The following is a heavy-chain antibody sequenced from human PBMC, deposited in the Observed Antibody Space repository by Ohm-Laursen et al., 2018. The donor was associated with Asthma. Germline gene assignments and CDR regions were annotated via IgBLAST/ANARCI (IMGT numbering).Heavy chain of an antibody. CDR3: ARDIVVVPAPTDYYYYYGMDV. Sequence: GSSVKVSCKASGYTFTDYYIHWVRQAPGQGLEWMGWINPKSGGTKYAQKFKGWVTMTRDTSISTADMELSRLRSDDTAVYYCARDIVVVPAPTDYYYYYGMDVWGQGTTVTVSS. CDR2: INPKSGGT. J-gene: IGHJ6*02. CDR1: GYTFTDYY. D-gene: IGHD2-2*01. V-gene: IGHV1-2*04.